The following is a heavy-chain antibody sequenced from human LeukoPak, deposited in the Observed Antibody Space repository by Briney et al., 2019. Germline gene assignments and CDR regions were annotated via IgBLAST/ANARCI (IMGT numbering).Heavy chain of an antibody. V-gene: IGHV1-24*01. D-gene: IGHD6-13*01. J-gene: IGHJ6*01. CDR1: GYTLTELS. Sequence: ASVKVSCKVSGYTLTELSMHWVRQAPGKGLEWRGGFDPEDGETIYAQKFQGRVTMTDDTSTDTDYMELNSMRAEDTAVYHCATASIAGAGTGYYGMDVWGQVTTVTVSS. CDR3: ATASIAGAGTGYYGMDV. CDR2: FDPEDGET.